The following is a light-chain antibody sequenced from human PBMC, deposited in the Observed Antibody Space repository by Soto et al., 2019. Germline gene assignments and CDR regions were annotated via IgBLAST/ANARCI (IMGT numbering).Light chain of an antibody. Sequence: QSALTQPASVSGSPGQSIIISCTGTSSDVGSYDAVSWYQHHPGKVPKLMIYEVNKRPSGVSYRFSGSKSGNTASLTISGLQAEDEADYYCCSYAGTSYVFGSGTKVTVL. CDR2: EVN. CDR3: CSYAGTSYV. V-gene: IGLV2-23*02. CDR1: SSDVGSYDA. J-gene: IGLJ1*01.